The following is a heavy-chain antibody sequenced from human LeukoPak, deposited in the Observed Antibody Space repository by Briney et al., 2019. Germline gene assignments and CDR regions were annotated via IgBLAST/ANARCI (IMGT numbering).Heavy chain of an antibody. CDR1: GFTFSSYA. CDR3: ARDVNGDYTDYCYYYGMDV. J-gene: IGHJ6*02. V-gene: IGHV3-30-3*01. D-gene: IGHD4-17*01. CDR2: ISYDGSNK. Sequence: GGSLRLSCAASGFTFSSYAMHWVRQAPGKGLEWVAVISYDGSNKYYADSVKGRFTISRDNSKNTLYLQMNSLRAEDTAVYYCARDVNGDYTDYCYYYGMDVWGQGTTVTVSS.